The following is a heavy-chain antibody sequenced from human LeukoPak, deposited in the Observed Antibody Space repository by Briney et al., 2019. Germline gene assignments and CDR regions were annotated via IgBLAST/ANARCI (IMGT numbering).Heavy chain of an antibody. Sequence: SETLSLTCTVSSGSISSYYWSWIRQPPGKGLEWIGYIYYSGSSNYNPSLKSRVTMSVDTSKKQFSLRVSSVTAADTAVYYCARTEYYFDHWGQGTLVTVS. J-gene: IGHJ4*02. D-gene: IGHD3-10*01. V-gene: IGHV4-59*01. CDR1: SGSISSYY. CDR3: ARTEYYFDH. CDR2: IYYSGSS.